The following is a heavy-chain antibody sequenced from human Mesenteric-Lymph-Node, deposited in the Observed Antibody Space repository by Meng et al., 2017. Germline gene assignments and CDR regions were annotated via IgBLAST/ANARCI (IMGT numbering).Heavy chain of an antibody. CDR1: GFIFSSYS. CDR2: INSVGSTT. V-gene: IGHV3-74*01. Sequence: GESLKISCAASGFIFSSYSMTWVRQAPGKGLEWVSHINSVGSTTTYADSVKGRFTISRDNAKNTLYLQMNSLRAEDTAVYYCTRESVATYDYWGQGTLVTVSS. J-gene: IGHJ4*02. D-gene: IGHD5-12*01. CDR3: TRESVATYDY.